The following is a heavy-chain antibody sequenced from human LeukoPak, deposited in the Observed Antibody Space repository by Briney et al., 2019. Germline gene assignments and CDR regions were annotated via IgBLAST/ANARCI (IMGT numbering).Heavy chain of an antibody. D-gene: IGHD3-22*01. J-gene: IGHJ4*02. V-gene: IGHV1-18*01. CDR2: ISAYNGKT. Sequence: ASVKVSCMASGYTFTSYGISWVRQAPGQGLVWMGWISAYNGKTNYALNLQGRATMTIDTSTSTAYMELRSLRSDDTAVYYCARGYYHDSSGYYYDYFDYWGQGTLVTVSS. CDR1: GYTFTSYG. CDR3: ARGYYHDSSGYYYDYFDY.